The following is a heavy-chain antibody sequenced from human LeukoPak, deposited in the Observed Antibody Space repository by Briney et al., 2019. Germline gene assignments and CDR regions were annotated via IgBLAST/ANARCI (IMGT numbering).Heavy chain of an antibody. J-gene: IGHJ4*02. CDR3: ASTSDCSTTSCPNAFDY. V-gene: IGHV1-69*04. D-gene: IGHD2-2*01. CDR2: TIPILGIA. Sequence: ASVKVSCKASGGTFSSYAISWVRQAPGHGLEWMGRTIPILGIANYAQKFQGRVTITADKSTYTAYMELSSLRSEDTAVYYCASTSDCSTTSCPNAFDYWGQGTLVTVSS. CDR1: GGTFSSYA.